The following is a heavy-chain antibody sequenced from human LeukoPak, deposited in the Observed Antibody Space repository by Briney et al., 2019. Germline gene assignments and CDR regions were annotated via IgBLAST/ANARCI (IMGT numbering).Heavy chain of an antibody. Sequence: PGGSLRLSCAASGFTFSNYEMNWVRQAPGKGLEWVSAISGSGGSTYYADSVKGRFTISRDNSKNTLYLQMNSLRAEDTAVYYCAKDPHYSSGWYSVFDYWGQGTLVTVSS. J-gene: IGHJ4*02. CDR2: ISGSGGST. D-gene: IGHD6-19*01. V-gene: IGHV3-23*01. CDR1: GFTFSNYE. CDR3: AKDPHYSSGWYSVFDY.